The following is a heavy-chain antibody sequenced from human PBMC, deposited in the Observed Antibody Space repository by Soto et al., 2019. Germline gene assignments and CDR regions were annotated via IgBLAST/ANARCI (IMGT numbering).Heavy chain of an antibody. CDR3: AREFYYYDSSGYYSDYYYYYVMDV. D-gene: IGHD3-22*01. V-gene: IGHV1-3*01. J-gene: IGHJ6*02. Sequence: GASVKVSCKASGYTFTSYAMHWVRQAPGQRLEWMGWINAGNGNTKYSQKFQGRVTITRDTSASTAYMELSSLRSEDTAVYYCAREFYYYDSSGYYSDYYYYYVMDVWGQGTTVTVSS. CDR1: GYTFTSYA. CDR2: INAGNGNT.